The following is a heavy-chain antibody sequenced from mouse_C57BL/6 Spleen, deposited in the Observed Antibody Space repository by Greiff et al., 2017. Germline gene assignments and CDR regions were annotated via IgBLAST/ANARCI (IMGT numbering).Heavy chain of an antibody. J-gene: IGHJ2*01. CDR3: ARDRDTTVLDY. CDR1: GFTFSSYA. Sequence: EVKLVESGGGLVKPGGSLKLSCAASGFTFSSYAMSWFRQTPEKRLEWVATISDGGSYTYYPDNVKGRFTISRDNAKNNLYLQMSHLKSEDTAMYYCARDRDTTVLDYWGQGTTLTVSS. V-gene: IGHV5-4*01. D-gene: IGHD1-1*01. CDR2: ISDGGSYT.